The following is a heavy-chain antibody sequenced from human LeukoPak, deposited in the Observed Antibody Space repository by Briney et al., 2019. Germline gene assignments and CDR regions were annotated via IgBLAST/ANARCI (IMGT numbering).Heavy chain of an antibody. CDR1: GGSFSGYY. CDR2: IDHSGTT. V-gene: IGHV4-34*01. CDR3: ATGRNGVVPAPILGVGPWYNYHYMDV. D-gene: IGHD2-2*02. Sequence: PSETLSLTCVVYGGSFSGYYWTWICQPPGKGLEWIGEIDHSGTTNYNPSIKSRVTMSVDTSKNQFSLMVSSVTAADTAVYYCATGRNGVVPAPILGVGPWYNYHYMDVWGKGTTVTVSS. J-gene: IGHJ6*03.